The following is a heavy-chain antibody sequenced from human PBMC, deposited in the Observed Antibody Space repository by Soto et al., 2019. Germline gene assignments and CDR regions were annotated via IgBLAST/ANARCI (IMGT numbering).Heavy chain of an antibody. CDR3: ARWGTTGGLDV. J-gene: IGHJ1*01. V-gene: IGHV3-33*05. D-gene: IGHD3-16*01. CDR1: GFTFRSDV. CDR2: TSYDGSNK. Sequence: QVQLVESGGGVVQPGTSLRLSCVGSGFTFRSDVIHWVRQAPGKGLEWFAITSYDGSNKDYGDSVKGRFTISRDNSRNTVDLQMDSLRREDTALYYCARWGTTGGLDVWGQGTLVSVSS.